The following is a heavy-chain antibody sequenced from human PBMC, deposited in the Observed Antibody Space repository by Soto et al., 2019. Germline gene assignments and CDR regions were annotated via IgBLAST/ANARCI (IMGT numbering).Heavy chain of an antibody. CDR1: GFTFSSYD. Sequence: EVQLVESGGGLVQPGGSLRLSCAASGFTFSSYDMHWVRQATEKGLEWVSAIGTAGDTYYPGSVKGRFTISRENAKNSLYLQMNSLRAGDTAVYYCARGTSSGYYYMDVWGKGTTVTVSS. D-gene: IGHD6-19*01. J-gene: IGHJ6*03. V-gene: IGHV3-13*01. CDR2: IGTAGDT. CDR3: ARGTSSGYYYMDV.